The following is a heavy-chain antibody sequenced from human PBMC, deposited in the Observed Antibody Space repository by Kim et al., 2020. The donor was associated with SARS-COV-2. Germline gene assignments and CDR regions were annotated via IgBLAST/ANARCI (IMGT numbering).Heavy chain of an antibody. V-gene: IGHV3-30*04. Sequence: GGSLRLSCAASGFTFSSYAMHWVRQAPGKGLEWVAVISYDGSNKYYADSVKGRFTISRDNSKNTLYLQMNSLRAEDTAVYYCARGRSGYYGSGSYYNPGSHYGMDVWGQGTTVTVSS. CDR3: ARGRSGYYGSGSYYNPGSHYGMDV. J-gene: IGHJ6*02. CDR2: ISYDGSNK. CDR1: GFTFSSYA. D-gene: IGHD3-10*01.